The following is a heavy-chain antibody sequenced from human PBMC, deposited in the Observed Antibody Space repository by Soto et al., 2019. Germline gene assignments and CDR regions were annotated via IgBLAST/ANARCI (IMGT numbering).Heavy chain of an antibody. CDR1: GYTFTSYY. V-gene: IGHV1-46*03. D-gene: IGHD2-2*01. CDR3: ARVGIVNGGVPAATYYYYMDV. J-gene: IGHJ6*03. Sequence: ASVKVSCKASGYTFTSYYMHWVRQAPGQGLEWMGIINPSGGSTSYAQKFQGRVTMTRDTSTSTVYMELSSLRSEDTAVYYWARVGIVNGGVPAATYYYYMDVWGKGTTVTVSS. CDR2: INPSGGST.